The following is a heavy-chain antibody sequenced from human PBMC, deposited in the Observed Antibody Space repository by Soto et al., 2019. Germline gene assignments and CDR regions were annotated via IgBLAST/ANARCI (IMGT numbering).Heavy chain of an antibody. CDR2: IIPILGIA. D-gene: IGHD2-2*01. J-gene: IGHJ3*02. CDR1: GGTFSSYT. V-gene: IGHV1-69*04. CDR3: AKDHGKYQRAFDI. Sequence: SVKVSCKASGGTFSSYTISWVRQAPGQGLEWMGRIIPILGIANYAQKFQGRVTITADKSTSTAYMELSSLRSEDTAVYYCAKDHGKYQRAFDIWGQGTIVTVS.